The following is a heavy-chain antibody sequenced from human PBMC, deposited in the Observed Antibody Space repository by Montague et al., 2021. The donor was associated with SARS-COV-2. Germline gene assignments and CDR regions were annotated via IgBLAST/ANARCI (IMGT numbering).Heavy chain of an antibody. Sequence: ETLSLTCSVSGGSIVSYYWSWLRQPPGKGLEWIGHIHYSGNNTYSPSFKSRVTISIDTPKNQFSLKLSSVTAADTAVYYCARSLDPSGTYYLPYWGQGTLVTVSS. CDR3: ARSLDPSGTYYLPY. V-gene: IGHV4-59*01. CDR2: IHYSGNN. CDR1: GGSIVSYY. J-gene: IGHJ4*02. D-gene: IGHD3-10*01.